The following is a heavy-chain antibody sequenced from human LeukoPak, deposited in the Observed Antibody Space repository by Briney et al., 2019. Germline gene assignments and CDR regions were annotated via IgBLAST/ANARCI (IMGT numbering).Heavy chain of an antibody. J-gene: IGHJ4*01. CDR3: ARDGYFDIVMGDY. Sequence: PGGSLRLSCAASGFTFSSYAMSWVRQAPGKGLEWVSIIYSGGSTYYADSVKGRFTISRDTSKNTLYLQMNNMRAEDSAIYYCARDGYFDIVMGDYWGHGTLVTVSS. CDR1: GFTFSSYA. CDR2: IYSGGST. D-gene: IGHD2-15*01. V-gene: IGHV3-66*01.